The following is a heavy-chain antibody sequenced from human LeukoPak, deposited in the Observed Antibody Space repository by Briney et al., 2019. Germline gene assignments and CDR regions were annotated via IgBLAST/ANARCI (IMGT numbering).Heavy chain of an antibody. D-gene: IGHD6-13*01. Sequence: SETLSLTCTVSGGSISSYYWSWIRQPPGKGLEWIGYIYYSGSTNYNPSLKSRVTISVDTSKNQFSLKLTSVTAADTAVYYCASGPYPAAGTDHQFDYWGQGTLVTVSS. CDR1: GGSISSYY. J-gene: IGHJ4*02. V-gene: IGHV4-59*01. CDR3: ASGPYPAAGTDHQFDY. CDR2: IYYSGST.